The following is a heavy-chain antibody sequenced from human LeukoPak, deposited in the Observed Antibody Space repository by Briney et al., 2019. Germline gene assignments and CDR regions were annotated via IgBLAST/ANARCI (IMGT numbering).Heavy chain of an antibody. J-gene: IGHJ4*02. CDR2: ISSISSII. D-gene: IGHD6-13*01. CDR1: GFTCSTYS. CDR3: ARSRPGTEAGQPNFDY. V-gene: IGHV3-48*01. Sequence: GGSLRLSCAASGFTCSTYSMSWVRQAPGKGLKWVSYISSISSIIYYADSVKGRFTISRDNAKSSLYLQMNSLRAEDTAVYYCARSRPGTEAGQPNFDYWGQGTLVTVSS.